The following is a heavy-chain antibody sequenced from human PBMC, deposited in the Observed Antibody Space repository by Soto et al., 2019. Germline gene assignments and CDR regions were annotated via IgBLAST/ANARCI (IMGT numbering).Heavy chain of an antibody. CDR3: AKGWFGPDV. CDR2: IDNAGTDS. CDR1: GLTFSGPP. J-gene: IGHJ6*04. Sequence: EVQLVESGGGLVQPGGSLRLSCEASGLTFSGPPRPWVRQAPGKGLVWVSGIDNAGTDSTYADSVKGRFTSSRDNAKNMLYLQMNSLRVEDTAVYYCAKGWFGPDVWGKGTTVTVSS. D-gene: IGHD3-10*01. V-gene: IGHV3-74*01.